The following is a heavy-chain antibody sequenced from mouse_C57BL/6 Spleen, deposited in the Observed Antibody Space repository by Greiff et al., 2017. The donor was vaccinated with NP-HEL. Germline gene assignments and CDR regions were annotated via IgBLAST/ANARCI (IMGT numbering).Heavy chain of an antibody. V-gene: IGHV14-2*01. CDR1: GFNIKDYY. J-gene: IGHJ3*01. CDR3: ARWYYGSSEFAC. D-gene: IGHD1-1*01. Sequence: EVLLVESGAELVKPGASVKLSCTASGFNIKDYYMHWVKQRPEQGLEWIGRIDPEDGETKYAPKFQGKATITADTSSNTAYLQLSSLTSEDTAVYYCARWYYGSSEFACWGQGTLVTVSA. CDR2: IDPEDGET.